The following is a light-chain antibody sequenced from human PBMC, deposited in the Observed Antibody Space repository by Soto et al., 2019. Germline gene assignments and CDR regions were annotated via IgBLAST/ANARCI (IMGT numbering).Light chain of an antibody. V-gene: IGKV3D-15*01. CDR1: QSVSSSN. J-gene: IGKJ1*01. CDR3: QQYYTWPIT. CDR2: GAS. Sequence: DIVLTQSPDTLSLSPGERATLSCRASQSVSSSNFAWYQQKPAQAPRLLIYGASRRAPGIPERFSGSGSGTEFTLTISSLQSEDCAIYYCQQYYTWPITFGQGTKVDIK.